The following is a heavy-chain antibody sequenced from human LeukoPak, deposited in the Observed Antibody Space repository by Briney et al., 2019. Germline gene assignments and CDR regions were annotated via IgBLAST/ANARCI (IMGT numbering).Heavy chain of an antibody. CDR2: ISGSGGST. D-gene: IGHD2-2*01. CDR1: GFTFSSYA. V-gene: IGHV3-23*01. Sequence: QAGGSLRLSCAASGFTFSSYAMSWVRQAPGKGLEWVSAISGSGGSTYYADSVKGRFTISRDISKNTLYLQMNSLRAEDTAVYYCAKKNLGYCSSASCYSDYWGQGTLVTVSS. J-gene: IGHJ4*02. CDR3: AKKNLGYCSSASCYSDY.